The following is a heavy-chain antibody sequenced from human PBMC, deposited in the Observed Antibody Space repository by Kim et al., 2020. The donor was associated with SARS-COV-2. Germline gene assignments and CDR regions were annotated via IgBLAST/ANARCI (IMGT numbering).Heavy chain of an antibody. CDR2: ISAYNGNT. CDR1: GYTFTSYG. V-gene: IGHV1-18*01. Sequence: ASVKVSCKASGYTFTSYGISWVRQAPGQGLERMGWISAYNGNTNYAQKLPGRVTMTTDTSTSTAYMELMSLRSDDTAVYYCARDVSRGSESPKYYYYYGMDVEGQETTVTVSS. J-gene: IGHJ6*02. CDR3: ARDVSRGSESPKYYYYYGMDV. D-gene: IGHD3-10*01.